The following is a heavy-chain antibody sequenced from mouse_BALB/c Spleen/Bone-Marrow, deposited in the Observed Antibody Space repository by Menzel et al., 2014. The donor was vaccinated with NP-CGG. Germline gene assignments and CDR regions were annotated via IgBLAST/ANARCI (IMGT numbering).Heavy chain of an antibody. CDR3: ARERGNYPFAY. CDR1: GYTFTSYW. J-gene: IGHJ3*01. V-gene: IGHV1S81*02. Sequence: GAELVKPGASVKLSCKASGYTFTSYWMHWVKQRPGQGLEWIGEINPSNGRTNYNEKFKSKATLTVDKSSSTAYMQLSSLTSEDSAVYYCARERGNYPFAYWGQGTLVTVSA. D-gene: IGHD2-1*01. CDR2: INPSNGRT.